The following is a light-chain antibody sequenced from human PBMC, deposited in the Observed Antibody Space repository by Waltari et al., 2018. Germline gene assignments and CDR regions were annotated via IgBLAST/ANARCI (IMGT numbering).Light chain of an antibody. CDR3: SSHTSTVPHV. CDR2: EVS. J-gene: IGLJ1*01. CDR1: SHDDGGYGY. Sequence: QSALTQPASVSGSPGPSITISCTGTSHDDGGYGYVSGYQQYPGRAPKLIIYEVSYRPSGIATRFSGAKSGNTASLTISGLQADDEADYYCSSHTSTVPHVFGTGTRVTV. V-gene: IGLV2-14*03.